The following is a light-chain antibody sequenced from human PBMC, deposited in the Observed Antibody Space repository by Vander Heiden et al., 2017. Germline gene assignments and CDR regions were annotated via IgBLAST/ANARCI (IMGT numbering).Light chain of an antibody. CDR2: KDT. Sequence: SYELTQPSSVSVSPGQTARITCPGDVLAKKYARWFQQKPGQAPVLVIYKDTERPSGIPERFSGSSSGTTVTLTISGAQAEDEADYYCYSAADYNLVFGGGTKLTVL. CDR3: YSAADYNLV. V-gene: IGLV3-27*01. J-gene: IGLJ2*01. CDR1: VLAKKY.